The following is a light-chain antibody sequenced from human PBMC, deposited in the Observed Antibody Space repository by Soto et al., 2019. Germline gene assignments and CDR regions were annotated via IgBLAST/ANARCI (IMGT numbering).Light chain of an antibody. V-gene: IGKV3-11*01. J-gene: IGKJ5*01. CDR2: DAS. CDR1: QSVSKY. Sequence: EIVLTQSPATLSLSPGERVTLSCRTSQSVSKYFAWYQQKPGRAPRLLIYDASSRATGIPARFIGSVSGTDFTLTISSLEPEDFAFYYCQQRSNWPITFGQGTRLEIK. CDR3: QQRSNWPIT.